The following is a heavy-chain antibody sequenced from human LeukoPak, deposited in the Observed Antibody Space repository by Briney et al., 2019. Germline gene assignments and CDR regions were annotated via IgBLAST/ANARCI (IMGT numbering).Heavy chain of an antibody. CDR2: ISGSGGST. CDR3: TKEPLYCGGDCYEPFDY. V-gene: IGHV3-23*01. J-gene: IGHJ4*02. Sequence: GGSLRLSCAASGFTFSSYAMSWVRQAPGKGLEWVSAISGSGGSTYYGDSVKGRFTISRDNSKNTLYLQMKSLRAEDTAVYYCTKEPLYCGGDCYEPFDYWGQGTLVTVSS. D-gene: IGHD2-21*02. CDR1: GFTFSSYA.